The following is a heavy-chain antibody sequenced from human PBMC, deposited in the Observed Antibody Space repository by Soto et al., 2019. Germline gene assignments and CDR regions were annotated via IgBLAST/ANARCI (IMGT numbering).Heavy chain of an antibody. V-gene: IGHV3-49*04. CDR2: IRTKAYGGTA. D-gene: IGHD2-2*01. Sequence: SLRLSCTASGFTFGDYAMSGVRQAPGKGLEWVGFIRTKAYGGTAEYAASVEGRFTISRDDSKSIAYLQMNSLKTEDTAVYYCTRAVVPAAIVDYWGQGTLVTVSS. J-gene: IGHJ4*02. CDR3: TRAVVPAAIVDY. CDR1: GFTFGDYA.